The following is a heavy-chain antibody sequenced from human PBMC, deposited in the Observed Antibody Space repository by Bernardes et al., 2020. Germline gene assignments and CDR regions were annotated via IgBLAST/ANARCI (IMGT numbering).Heavy chain of an antibody. J-gene: IGHJ4*02. CDR1: GFTFSSYA. CDR2: ISNDGADK. CDR3: ARDAGVEPDFDY. Sequence: GGSLRLSCAASGFTFSSYAMHWVRQAPGKGLEWVALISNDGADKYYADFVEGRFTVTRHNSRNTLYLQMDNLRVDDTAVYYCARDAGVEPDFDYWGQGTLVTVSS. D-gene: IGHD1-1*01. V-gene: IGHV3-30*04.